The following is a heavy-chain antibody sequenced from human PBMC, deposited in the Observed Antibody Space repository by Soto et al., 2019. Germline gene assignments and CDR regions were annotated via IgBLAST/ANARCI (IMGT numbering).Heavy chain of an antibody. CDR1: GGTFSSYA. D-gene: IGHD2-2*01. CDR2: IIPIFGTA. V-gene: IGHV1-69*13. J-gene: IGHJ6*02. Sequence: SVKVSCKASGGTFSSYAISWVRQAPGQGLEWMGGIIPIFGTANYAQKFQGRVTITADESTSTAYMELSSLRSEDTAVYYCVPAANYYYYGMDVWGQGTTVTVSS. CDR3: VPAANYYYYGMDV.